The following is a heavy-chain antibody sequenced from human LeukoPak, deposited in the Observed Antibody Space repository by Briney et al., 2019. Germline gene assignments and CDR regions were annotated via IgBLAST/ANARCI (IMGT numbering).Heavy chain of an antibody. D-gene: IGHD3-22*01. CDR2: INPNSGGT. V-gene: IGHV1-2*02. J-gene: IGHJ5*02. CDR1: GYTFTGYY. CDR3: AGARYYDSSGNWFDP. Sequence: ASVKVSCKASGYTFTGYYMHWVRQAPGQGLEWMGWINPNSGGTNYAQKFQGRVTMTRDTSISTAYMELSRLRSDDTAVYYCAGARYYDSSGNWFDPWGQGTLVTVSS.